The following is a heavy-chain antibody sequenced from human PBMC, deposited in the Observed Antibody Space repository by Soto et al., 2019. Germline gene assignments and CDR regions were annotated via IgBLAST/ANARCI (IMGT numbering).Heavy chain of an antibody. Sequence: GGSLRLSCAASGFTFSSYSMNWFRQAPGKGLEWVSSISSSSSYIYYADSVKGRFTISRDNAKNSLYLQMNSLRAEDTAVYYCYLHLGELSSFDYWGQGTLVTVS. D-gene: IGHD3-16*02. V-gene: IGHV3-21*01. J-gene: IGHJ4*02. CDR1: GFTFSSYS. CDR2: ISSSSSYI. CDR3: YLHLGELSSFDY.